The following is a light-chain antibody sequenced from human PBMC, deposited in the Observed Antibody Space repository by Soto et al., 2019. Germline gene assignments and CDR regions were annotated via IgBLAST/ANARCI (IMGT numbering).Light chain of an antibody. V-gene: IGKV3-15*01. CDR3: QQYNNWPRT. CDR1: QSVSSN. CDR2: GAS. Sequence: EILMTQSPATLSVSPGERATLSCRASQSVSSNLAWYQQKPGQAPRLLFYGASTRATGIPARFSGSGSGTEFTLTISSLQSEDFAVYYCQQYNNWPRTLGQGTKVEIK. J-gene: IGKJ1*01.